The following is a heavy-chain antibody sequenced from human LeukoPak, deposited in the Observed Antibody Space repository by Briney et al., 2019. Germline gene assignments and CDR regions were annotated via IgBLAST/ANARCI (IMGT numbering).Heavy chain of an antibody. J-gene: IGHJ4*02. CDR1: SGSISSYY. CDR3: AREGSRDYGGLDD. CDR2: IYYSGST. D-gene: IGHD4-23*01. V-gene: IGHV4-59*12. Sequence: SETLSLTCTVSSGSISSYYWSWIRQPPGKGLEWIGYIYYSGSTNYNPSLKSRVTISVDTSKNQFSLKVNSVTAADTAVYYCAREGSRDYGGLDDWGQGTLVTVSS.